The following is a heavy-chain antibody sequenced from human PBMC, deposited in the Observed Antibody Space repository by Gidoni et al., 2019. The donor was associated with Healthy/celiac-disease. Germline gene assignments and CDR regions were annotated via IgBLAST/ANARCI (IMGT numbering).Heavy chain of an antibody. CDR2: ISSSSSYI. D-gene: IGHD2-15*01. CDR1: GFTFSSYS. J-gene: IGHJ6*02. Sequence: EVQLVESGGGLVKHGGSLRLSCAASGFTFSSYSMNWGRPAPGKGLEGVSSISSSSSYIYYADSVKGRFTISRDNAKNSLYLQMNSLRAEDTAVYYCARDREEIYCSGGSCSIYYYYGMDVWGQGTTVTVSS. CDR3: ARDREEIYCSGGSCSIYYYYGMDV. V-gene: IGHV3-21*01.